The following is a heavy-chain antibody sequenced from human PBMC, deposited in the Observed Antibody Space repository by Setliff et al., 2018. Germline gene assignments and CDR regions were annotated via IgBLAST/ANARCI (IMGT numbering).Heavy chain of an antibody. D-gene: IGHD1-26*01. CDR2: INTDSGNT. CDR1: GYTFNFYG. CDR3: ARGQDSGSWIIDG. Sequence: GASVKVSCKASGYTFNFYGMHWVRQAPGQRPEWMGWINTDSGNTRYSQKFQGRVTIARDTSASIAYMELSSLRSEDTAIYFCARGQDSGSWIIDGWGQGTLVTV. V-gene: IGHV1-3*04. J-gene: IGHJ4*02.